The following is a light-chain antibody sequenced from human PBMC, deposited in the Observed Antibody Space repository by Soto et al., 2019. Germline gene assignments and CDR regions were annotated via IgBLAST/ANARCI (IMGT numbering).Light chain of an antibody. V-gene: IGKV3-11*01. J-gene: IGKJ1*01. CDR2: DAS. CDR3: QQYSFLSRT. CDR1: QSVSSQ. Sequence: EIQLTQSPATLSLSPGDAATVSCRASQSVSSQLAWYQQKRGKAPRLLIYDASGRASGIPARFSGSGSGTHFTLTISYLEPEDSAVYYCQQYSFLSRTFGPGTKVDI.